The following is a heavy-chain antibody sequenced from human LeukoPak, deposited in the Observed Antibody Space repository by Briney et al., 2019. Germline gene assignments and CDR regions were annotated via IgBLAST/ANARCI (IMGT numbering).Heavy chain of an antibody. CDR1: GGSFSGYY. V-gene: IGHV4-34*01. J-gene: IGHJ5*02. CDR3: ARYCLQWLARSTNWFDP. Sequence: PSETLSLTCAVYGGSFSGYYWSWIRQPPGKGLEWIGEINHSGSTNYNPSLKSRVTISVDTSKNQFSLKLSSVTAADTAVYYCARYCLQWLARSTNWFDPWGQGTLVTVSS. CDR2: INHSGST. D-gene: IGHD6-19*01.